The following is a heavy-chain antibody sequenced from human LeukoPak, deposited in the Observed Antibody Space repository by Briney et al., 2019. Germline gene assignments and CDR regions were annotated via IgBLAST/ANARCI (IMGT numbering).Heavy chain of an antibody. CDR3: ARNFFPYSSGWYGPHGGMDV. CDR2: INPNSGGT. V-gene: IGHV1-2*02. Sequence: VASVKVSCKASGYTFTAYYIHWVRQAPGQGLEWMGWINPNSGGTNNAQKFQGRVTMTTDTSTSTAYMELRSLRSDDTAVYYCARNFFPYSSGWYGPHGGMDVWGQGTTVTVSS. CDR1: GYTFTAYY. J-gene: IGHJ6*02. D-gene: IGHD6-19*01.